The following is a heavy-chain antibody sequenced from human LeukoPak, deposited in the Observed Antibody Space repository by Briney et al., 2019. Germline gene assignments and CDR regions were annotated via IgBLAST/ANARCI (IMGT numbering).Heavy chain of an antibody. CDR2: VSGSGAKT. CDR1: GFTFSSYA. CDR3: AKGDSYYDFCLDV. Sequence: GGSLRLSCAASGFTFSSYAMSWVRQAPGKGLEWVSSVSGSGAKTYYADSVKGRFTISRDNSKNMPYLQMNSLRAEDTAVYYCAKGDSYYDFCLDVWGQGTTVTVSS. D-gene: IGHD3-3*01. V-gene: IGHV3-23*01. J-gene: IGHJ6*02.